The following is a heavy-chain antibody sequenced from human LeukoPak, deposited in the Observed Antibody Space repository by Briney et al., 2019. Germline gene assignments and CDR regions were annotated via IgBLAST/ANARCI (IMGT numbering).Heavy chain of an antibody. J-gene: IGHJ4*02. CDR2: INPSGGST. D-gene: IGHD4-17*01. CDR1: GYTFTSYY. Sequence: ASVRASCKASGYTFTSYYMHWVRQAPGQGLEWMGIINPSGGSTSYAQKFQGRVTMTRDTSASTAYMELSSLRSEDTAVYYCARDEAMTTVTSPDYWGQGTLVTVSS. V-gene: IGHV1-46*01. CDR3: ARDEAMTTVTSPDY.